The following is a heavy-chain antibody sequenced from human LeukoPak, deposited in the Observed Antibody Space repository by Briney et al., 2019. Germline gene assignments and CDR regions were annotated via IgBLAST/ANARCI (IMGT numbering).Heavy chain of an antibody. CDR3: ARDRVELGWGAFEI. V-gene: IGHV3-30*03. CDR1: GSTFSSYG. CDR2: ISYDGSNK. J-gene: IGHJ3*02. Sequence: GGSLRLSYAASGSTFSSYGMHWVRQAPGKGLEWVAVISYDGSNKYYADSVKGRFTISRDNAKNSLYLQMNSLRAEDTAVYYCARDRVELGWGAFEIWGQGTMVTVSS. D-gene: IGHD7-27*01.